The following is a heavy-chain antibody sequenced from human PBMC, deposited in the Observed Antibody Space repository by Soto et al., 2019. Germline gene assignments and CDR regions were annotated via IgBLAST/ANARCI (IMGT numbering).Heavy chain of an antibody. CDR3: AREGLYCSSTSCSSPYYGMDV. Sequence: GGSLRLSCAASGFTFSSYDMHWVRQATGKGLEWVSAIGTAGDTYYPGSVKGRFTISRENAKNSLYLQMNSLRAGDTAVYYCAREGLYCSSTSCSSPYYGMDVWGQGTTVTVSS. D-gene: IGHD2-2*01. V-gene: IGHV3-13*01. CDR1: GFTFSSYD. CDR2: IGTAGDT. J-gene: IGHJ6*02.